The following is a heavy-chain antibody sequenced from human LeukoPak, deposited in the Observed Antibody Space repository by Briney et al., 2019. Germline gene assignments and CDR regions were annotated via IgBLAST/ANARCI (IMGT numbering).Heavy chain of an antibody. Sequence: GGSLRLSCAASGFTFSDYNMRWIRQAPGKGLEWVSSISRSGSTKYYADSVKGRFTISRDNAKNSLYLQMNSLRAEDTAVYYCARDQYYYDSSGYYEGFDYWGQGTLVTVSS. CDR3: ARDQYYYDSSGYYEGFDY. J-gene: IGHJ4*02. CDR1: GFTFSDYN. V-gene: IGHV3-11*04. CDR2: ISRSGSTK. D-gene: IGHD3-22*01.